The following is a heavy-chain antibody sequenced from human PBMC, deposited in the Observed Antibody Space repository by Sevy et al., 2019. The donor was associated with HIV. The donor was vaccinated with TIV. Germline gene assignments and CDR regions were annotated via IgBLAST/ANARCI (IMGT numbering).Heavy chain of an antibody. V-gene: IGHV4-61*02. J-gene: IGHJ4*02. Sequence: SETLSLTCTVSGGSISSGSYYWSWIRQPAGKRLEWIGRIYTSGNTNYSPSYNPSLKSRVTMSVDTSKNQFSLRLTSVTAADTSLYYCARDLGYTYGNYFDYWGQGTLVTVSS. D-gene: IGHD5-18*01. CDR3: ARDLGYTYGNYFDY. CDR1: GGSISSGSYY. CDR2: IYTSGNT.